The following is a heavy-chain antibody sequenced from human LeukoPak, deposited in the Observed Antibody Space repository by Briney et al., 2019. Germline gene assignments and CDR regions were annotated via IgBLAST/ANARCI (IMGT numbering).Heavy chain of an antibody. CDR2: ISSNGGST. CDR1: GFTFSSYA. CDR3: ARARGGYSYGSFDY. D-gene: IGHD5-18*01. Sequence: PGGSLRPSCAASGFTFSSYAMHWVRQAPGKGLEYVSAISSNGGSTYYANSVKGRFTISRDNSKNTLYLQMGSLRAEDMAVYYCARARGGYSYGSFDYWGQGTLVTVSS. V-gene: IGHV3-64*01. J-gene: IGHJ4*02.